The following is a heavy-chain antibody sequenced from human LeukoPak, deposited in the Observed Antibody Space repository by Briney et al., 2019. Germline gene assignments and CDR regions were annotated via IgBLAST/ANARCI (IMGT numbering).Heavy chain of an antibody. Sequence: ASVKVSCKASGYTFTSYGISWVRQAPGQGLEWMGGIIPIFGTANYAQKFQGRVTITADESTSTAYMELSSLRSEDTAVYYCARGEGPTYGSGSYYKYNWFDPWGQGTLVTVSS. CDR1: GYTFTSYG. V-gene: IGHV1-69*13. J-gene: IGHJ5*02. D-gene: IGHD3-10*01. CDR2: IIPIFGTA. CDR3: ARGEGPTYGSGSYYKYNWFDP.